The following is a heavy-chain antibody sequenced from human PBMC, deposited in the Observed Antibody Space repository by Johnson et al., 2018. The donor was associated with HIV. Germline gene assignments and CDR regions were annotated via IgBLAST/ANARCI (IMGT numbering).Heavy chain of an antibody. V-gene: IGHV3-30*14. CDR3: AREGEDAFDI. CDR2: VSFDGSNK. D-gene: IGHD1-26*01. Sequence: QEQLVESGGGVVRPGGSLRLSCAASGFTFRNYGMHWVRQAPGKGLEWVASVSFDGSNKYYADSVKGRFTISRDNSKNTLYLQMNSLRVEDTAVYYCAREGEDAFDIWGQGTMVTVSS. CDR1: GFTFRNYG. J-gene: IGHJ3*02.